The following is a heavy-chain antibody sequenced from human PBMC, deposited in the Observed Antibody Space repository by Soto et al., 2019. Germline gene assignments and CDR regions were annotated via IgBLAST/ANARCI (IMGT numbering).Heavy chain of an antibody. CDR2: VSPDGSNQ. J-gene: IGHJ4*02. Sequence: PGGSLRLSCAASGFTLSNYHMHWVRQAPGKGLEWLAVVSPDGSNQYYPDSMKGRFAISRDNSENMLYLQMSGLRTEDTAVYFCAREGYSSGRAGVFDNWGQGTLVTVSS. CDR1: GFTLSNYH. CDR3: AREGYSSGRAGVFDN. V-gene: IGHV3-30*09. D-gene: IGHD6-19*01.